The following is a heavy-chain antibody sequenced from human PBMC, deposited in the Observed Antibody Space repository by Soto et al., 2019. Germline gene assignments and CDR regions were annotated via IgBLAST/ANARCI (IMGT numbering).Heavy chain of an antibody. V-gene: IGHV1-46*01. D-gene: IGHD3-10*01. CDR2: INPSGGST. J-gene: IGHJ4*02. CDR1: GYTFTSYY. CDR3: ASEFRTHSNYYGSGSSRDYFDY. Sequence: ASVKVSCKASGYTFTSYYMHWVRQAPGQGLEWMGIINPSGGSTSYAQKFQGRVTMTRDTSTSTVYMEMSSLRSEDTAVYYCASEFRTHSNYYGSGSSRDYFDYWGQGTLVTVSS.